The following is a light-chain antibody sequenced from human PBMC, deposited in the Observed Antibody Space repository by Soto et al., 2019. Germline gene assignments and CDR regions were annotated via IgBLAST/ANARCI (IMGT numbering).Light chain of an antibody. V-gene: IGKV1-5*01. CDR2: DAS. Sequence: DIQMTQSPSTLSASVGDRVTITCRASQSISSWLAWYQQKPGKAPKLLIFDASSLESGTPSRFSGRRSGTQFTLTISSLQSGDFAVYYCQQYNIWPWTFGRGTKVDIK. CDR3: QQYNIWPWT. CDR1: QSISSW. J-gene: IGKJ1*01.